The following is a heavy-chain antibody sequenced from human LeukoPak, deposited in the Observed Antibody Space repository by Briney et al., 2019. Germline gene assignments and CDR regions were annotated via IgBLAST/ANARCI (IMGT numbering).Heavy chain of an antibody. Sequence: SETLSLTCTVSGGSISTSSYYWGWIRQPPGKGLEWIGSINYGGTTNYNPSLKSRVTIFVDTPKNQFSLKLRSVTAADTAAYYCARWSTTVFDYWGQGTLVTVSS. J-gene: IGHJ4*02. CDR3: ARWSTTVFDY. V-gene: IGHV4-39*01. CDR2: INYGGTT. CDR1: GGSISTSSYY. D-gene: IGHD4-17*01.